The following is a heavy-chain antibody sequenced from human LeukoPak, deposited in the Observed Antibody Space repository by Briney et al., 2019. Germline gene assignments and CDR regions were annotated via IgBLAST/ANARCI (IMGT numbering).Heavy chain of an antibody. CDR3: ARAPKKIVPAAIPGFDY. Sequence: GGSLRLSCAASGFTFSGYSMNWVRQAPGKGLEWVSSISSSSSYIYYADSVEGRFTISRDNAKNSLYLQMNSLRAEDTAVYYCARAPKKIVPAAIPGFDYWGQGTLVTVSS. CDR2: ISSSSSYI. D-gene: IGHD2-2*01. V-gene: IGHV3-21*01. J-gene: IGHJ4*02. CDR1: GFTFSGYS.